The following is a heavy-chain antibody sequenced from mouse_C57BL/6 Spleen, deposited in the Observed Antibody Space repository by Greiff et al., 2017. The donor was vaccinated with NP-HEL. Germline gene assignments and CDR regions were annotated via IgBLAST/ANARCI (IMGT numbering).Heavy chain of an antibody. CDR1: GFTFSSYA. CDR3: ARDNGNSRGYFDY. D-gene: IGHD2-1*01. CDR2: ISDGGSYT. J-gene: IGHJ2*01. V-gene: IGHV5-4*01. Sequence: EVKLMESGGGLVKPGGSLKLSCAASGFTFSSYAMSWVRQTPEKRLEWVATISDGGSYTYYPDNVKGRFTISRDNAKNNLYLQMSHLKSEDTAMYYCARDNGNSRGYFDYWGQGTTLTVSS.